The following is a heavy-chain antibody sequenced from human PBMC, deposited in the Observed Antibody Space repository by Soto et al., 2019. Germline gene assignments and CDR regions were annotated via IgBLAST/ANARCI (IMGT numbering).Heavy chain of an antibody. J-gene: IGHJ3*02. CDR3: ARSLADDAFDI. D-gene: IGHD3-3*02. CDR2: IWNDGSNR. Sequence: PGGSLRLSCVTSGYTFNTYNMHWLRQAPGKGLEWVALIWNDGSNRQYADSVKGRFTISRDNSKNTVYLQMNGLRVEDTALYFCARSLADDAFDIWGQGTLVTVS. CDR1: GYTFNTYN. V-gene: IGHV3-33*01.